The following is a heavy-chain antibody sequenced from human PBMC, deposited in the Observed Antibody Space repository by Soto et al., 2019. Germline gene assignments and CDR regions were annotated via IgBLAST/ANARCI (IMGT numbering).Heavy chain of an antibody. Sequence: SGGSLRLSCAASGFTFSSYAMSWVRQAPGKGLEWVSAISGSGGSTYYADSVKGRFTISRDNSKNTLYLQMNSLRAEDTAVYYCAKGDSSGYYFDYWGQGTQVTVSS. V-gene: IGHV3-23*01. CDR2: ISGSGGST. D-gene: IGHD3-22*01. CDR3: AKGDSSGYYFDY. CDR1: GFTFSSYA. J-gene: IGHJ4*02.